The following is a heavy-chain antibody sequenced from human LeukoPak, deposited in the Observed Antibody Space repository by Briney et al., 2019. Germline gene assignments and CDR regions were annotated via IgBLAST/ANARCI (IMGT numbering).Heavy chain of an antibody. Sequence: GGSLRLSCAASGFTFSSYWMHWVRHAPGKGVVWVSRINSDGSSTSYADSVKGRFTISRDNAKNTLYLQMNSLRAEDTAVYYCARALYCSSTSCPNWFDPWGQGTLVTVSS. CDR1: GFTFSSYW. D-gene: IGHD2-2*01. CDR3: ARALYCSSTSCPNWFDP. CDR2: INSDGSST. V-gene: IGHV3-74*01. J-gene: IGHJ5*02.